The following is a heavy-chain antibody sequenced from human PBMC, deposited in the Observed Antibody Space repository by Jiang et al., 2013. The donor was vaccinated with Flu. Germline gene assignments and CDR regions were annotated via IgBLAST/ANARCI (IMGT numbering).Heavy chain of an antibody. V-gene: IGHV4-34*01. CDR3: ARVGPRGLMVYELDP. D-gene: IGHD2-8*01. Sequence: TISVDTSKNQFSLKLSSVTAADTAVYYCARVGPRGLMVYELDPWGQGTLVTVSS. J-gene: IGHJ5*02.